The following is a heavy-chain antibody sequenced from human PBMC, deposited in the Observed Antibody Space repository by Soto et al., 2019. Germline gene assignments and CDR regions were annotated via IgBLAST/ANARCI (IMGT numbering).Heavy chain of an antibody. CDR3: AREGSYSAYNFAHGIQLWSFDF. CDR1: GGSINTFY. J-gene: IGHJ4*02. CDR2: IFSSGST. V-gene: IGHV4-4*07. Sequence: SETLSLTCTVSGGSINTFYWSWVRQPAGEGLEWIGRIFSSGSTSFNPSLESRVAMSVDTSKNHFSLNLSSVTAADMAVYYCAREGSYSAYNFAHGIQLWSFDFWGQGALVTVSS. D-gene: IGHD5-12*01.